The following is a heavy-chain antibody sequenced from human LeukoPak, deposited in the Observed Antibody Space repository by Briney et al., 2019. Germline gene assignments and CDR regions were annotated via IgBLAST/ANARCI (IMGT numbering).Heavy chain of an antibody. CDR3: ARVWVRNWFDP. CDR2: INHSGST. V-gene: IGHV4-34*01. J-gene: IGHJ5*02. D-gene: IGHD3-16*01. Sequence: SETLSLTCAVYGGSFSGYYWSWIRQPPGKGLEWIGEINHSGSTNYNPSLKSRVTISVDTSKNQFSLKLSSVTAADTAVYYCARVWVRNWFDPWGQGTLVTVSS. CDR1: GGSFSGYY.